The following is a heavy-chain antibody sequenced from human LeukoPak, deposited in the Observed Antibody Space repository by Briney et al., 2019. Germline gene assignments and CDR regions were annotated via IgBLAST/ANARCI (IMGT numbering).Heavy chain of an antibody. J-gene: IGHJ4*02. CDR1: EYTFTSYA. V-gene: IGHV1-3*01. CDR3: ARGVNYGSGSPAGY. Sequence: ASVKVSCKASEYTFTSYAMHWVRQAPGQRLEWMGWINAGNGNTKYSQKFQGRVTITRDTSASTAYMELSSLRSEDTAVYYCARGVNYGSGSPAGYWGQGTLVTVSS. D-gene: IGHD3-10*01. CDR2: INAGNGNT.